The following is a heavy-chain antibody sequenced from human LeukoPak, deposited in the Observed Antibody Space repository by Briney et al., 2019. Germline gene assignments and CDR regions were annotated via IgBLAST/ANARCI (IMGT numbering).Heavy chain of an antibody. CDR3: AKVGSYDSSGYYFSD. V-gene: IGHV4-59*11. J-gene: IGHJ4*02. CDR2: IYHSGGN. Sequence: SETLSLTCSVSGGSISSHYWSWIRQPPGKALEWIGYIYHSGGNRYNPSLKSRVTISLDTSKNQLPLQLSSVTAADTAVYYCAKVGSYDSSGYYFSDWGQGTLVTVSS. CDR1: GGSISSHY. D-gene: IGHD3-22*01.